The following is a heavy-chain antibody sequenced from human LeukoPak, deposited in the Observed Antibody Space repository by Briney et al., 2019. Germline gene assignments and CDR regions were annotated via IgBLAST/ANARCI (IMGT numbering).Heavy chain of an antibody. D-gene: IGHD3-10*01. V-gene: IGHV3-7*03. CDR1: GFIFSSYW. J-gene: IGHJ6*04. Sequence: GGSLRLSCAASGFIFSSYWMSWVRQAPGKGLEWVANIKQDGSEKYYVDSVKGRFTISRDNAKNSLYLQMNSLRAEDTAVYYCARDGTMVRGVYYGMDVWGKGTTVTVSS. CDR2: IKQDGSEK. CDR3: ARDGTMVRGVYYGMDV.